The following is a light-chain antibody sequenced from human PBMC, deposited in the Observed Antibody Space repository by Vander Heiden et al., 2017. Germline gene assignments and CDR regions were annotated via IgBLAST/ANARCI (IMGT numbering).Light chain of an antibody. CDR2: AAS. Sequence: DIQMTQSPSSLSASVGDRVTITCRASQSISSYLNWYQQKPGKAPKLLIYAASSLQSGVPSRFSGSGYGTDFTLTISSRQPEDFAPYYCQQSDSTPPSTFGQGTKLEIK. CDR3: QQSDSTPPST. J-gene: IGKJ2*01. V-gene: IGKV1-39*01. CDR1: QSISSY.